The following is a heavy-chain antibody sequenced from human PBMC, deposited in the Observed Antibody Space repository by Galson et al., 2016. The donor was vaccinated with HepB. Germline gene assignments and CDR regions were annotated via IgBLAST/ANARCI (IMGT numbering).Heavy chain of an antibody. Sequence: WVRQAPGKGLEWVSVISGSGDNTYYADSVKGRFTISRDNSKNTLFLQMNSLRGEDSALYYCAKDFRGSGYFLDSWGQGTLVTVSS. D-gene: IGHD6-25*01. V-gene: IGHV3-23*01. CDR2: ISGSGDNT. J-gene: IGHJ4*02. CDR3: AKDFRGSGYFLDS.